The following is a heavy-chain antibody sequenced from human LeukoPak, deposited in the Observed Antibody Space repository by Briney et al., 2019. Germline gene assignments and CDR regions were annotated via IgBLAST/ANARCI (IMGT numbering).Heavy chain of an antibody. D-gene: IGHD3-22*01. CDR3: AKDPYYYDSKPHFDY. J-gene: IGHJ4*02. V-gene: IGHV3-48*04. CDR1: GFTFSSYS. CDR2: ISSSSSTI. Sequence: PGGSLRLSCAASGFTFSSYSMNWVRQAPGKGLEWVSYISSSSSTIYYADSVKGRFTISRDNAKNSLYLQMNSLRAEDTALYYCAKDPYYYDSKPHFDYWGQGTLVTVSS.